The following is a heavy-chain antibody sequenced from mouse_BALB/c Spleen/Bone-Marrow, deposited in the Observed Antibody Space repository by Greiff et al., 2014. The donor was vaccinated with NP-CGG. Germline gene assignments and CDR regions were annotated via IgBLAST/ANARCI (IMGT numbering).Heavy chain of an antibody. V-gene: IGHV14-4*02. CDR3: NARGDLDFDYFDY. J-gene: IGHJ2*01. CDR2: IDPENGDT. CDR1: GFNIKDYY. Sequence: VQLQQSGAELVRSGASVKLSCTASGFNIKDYYMHRVKQRPEQGLEWIGWIDPENGDTEYAPKFQGRATMTADTSSNIAYLQLSSLTSEDTAVYYCNARGDLDFDYFDYWGQGTTLPVSS.